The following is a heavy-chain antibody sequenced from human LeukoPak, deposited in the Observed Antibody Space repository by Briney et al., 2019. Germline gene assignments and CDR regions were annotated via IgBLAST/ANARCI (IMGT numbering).Heavy chain of an antibody. V-gene: IGHV3-23*01. CDR3: AKTLQGYYYYGLDV. CDR1: GFTFSSYA. J-gene: IGHJ6*02. CDR2: ISGGGGST. Sequence: GGSLRLSCAASGFTFSSYAMSWVRQAPGKGPEWVSTISGGGGSTYYADSVKGRFTISRDNSKNTLYLQMNSLRVEDTALYNCAKTLQGYYYYGLDVWGQGTTVTVSS.